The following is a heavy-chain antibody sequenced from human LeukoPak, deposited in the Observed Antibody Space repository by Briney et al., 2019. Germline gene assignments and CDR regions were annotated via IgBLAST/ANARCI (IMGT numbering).Heavy chain of an antibody. D-gene: IGHD3-9*01. CDR2: ISGSGGST. CDR3: AKDPRYDILTGYDLNYFDY. Sequence: GGSLRLSCAASRFTFSSYAMSWVRQAPGKGLEWVSAISGSGGSTYYADSVKGRFTISRDNSKNTLYLQMNSLRAEDTAVYYCAKDPRYDILTGYDLNYFDYWGQGTLVTASS. CDR1: RFTFSSYA. J-gene: IGHJ4*02. V-gene: IGHV3-23*01.